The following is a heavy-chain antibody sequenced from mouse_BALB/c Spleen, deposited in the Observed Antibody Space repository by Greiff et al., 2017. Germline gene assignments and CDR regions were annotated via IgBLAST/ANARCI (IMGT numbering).Heavy chain of an antibody. Sequence: EVQRVESGAELVKPGASVKLSCTASGFNIKDTYMHWVKQRPEQGLEWIGRIDPANGNTKYDPKFQGKATITADTSSNTAYLQLSSLTSEDTAVYYCAREGTNYYGSAYWGQGTLVTVSA. J-gene: IGHJ3*01. CDR2: IDPANGNT. CDR1: GFNIKDTY. V-gene: IGHV14-3*02. CDR3: AREGTNYYGSAY. D-gene: IGHD1-1*01.